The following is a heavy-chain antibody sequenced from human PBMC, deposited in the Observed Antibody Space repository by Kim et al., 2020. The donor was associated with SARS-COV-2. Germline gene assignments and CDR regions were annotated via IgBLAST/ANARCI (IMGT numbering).Heavy chain of an antibody. CDR3: ARRTAVTTRTVGAMDV. CDR2: IDTTSSYI. J-gene: IGHJ6*02. V-gene: IGHV3-48*02. D-gene: IGHD4-17*01. CDR1: GFTFSTYS. Sequence: GSLRLSCATSGFTFSTYSVNWVRQAPGKGLEWVSYIDTTSSYIYYADSVKGRFTVSRDNAKNSLYLQMNSLRDEDTAVYYCARRTAVTTRTVGAMDVWGQGTTVTVSS.